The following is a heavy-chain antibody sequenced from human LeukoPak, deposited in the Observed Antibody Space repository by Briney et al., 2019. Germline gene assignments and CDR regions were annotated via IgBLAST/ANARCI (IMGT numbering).Heavy chain of an antibody. CDR1: GYTFTGYY. Sequence: ASVKVSCKASGYTFTGYYIHWVRQAPGQGLEWMGWINPNSGGTNYAQKFQGRVTMTRDTSISTAYMELSRLRSDDTAVYYCARDRGIAVADVAFDIWGQGTMVTVSS. CDR2: INPNSGGT. D-gene: IGHD6-19*01. J-gene: IGHJ3*02. V-gene: IGHV1-2*02. CDR3: ARDRGIAVADVAFDI.